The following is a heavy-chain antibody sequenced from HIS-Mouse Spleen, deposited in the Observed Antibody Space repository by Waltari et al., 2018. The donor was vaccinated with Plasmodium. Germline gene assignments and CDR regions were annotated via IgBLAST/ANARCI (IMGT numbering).Heavy chain of an antibody. V-gene: IGHV3-7*01. D-gene: IGHD6-13*01. CDR2: IKKEGSEK. CDR3: ASSWYWYFDL. Sequence: EVQLVESGGGLVQPGGSLRLSCAASGFTFSSYWMSWVGQAPGKGVEWVANIKKEGSEKYYVDSVKGRFTISRDNAKNSLYLQMNSLRAEDTAVYYCASSWYWYFDLWGRGTLVTVSS. J-gene: IGHJ2*01. CDR1: GFTFSSYW.